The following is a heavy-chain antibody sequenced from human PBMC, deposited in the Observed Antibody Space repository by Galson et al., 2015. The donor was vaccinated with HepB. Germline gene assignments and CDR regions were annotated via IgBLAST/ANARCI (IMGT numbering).Heavy chain of an antibody. D-gene: IGHD5-18*01. CDR3: ASSRSAFNVDTAMEGFDY. CDR1: GGTFSSYA. J-gene: IGHJ4*02. CDR2: IIPIFGIA. V-gene: IGHV1-69*13. Sequence: SVKVSCKASGGTFSSYAISWVRQAPGQGLEWMGGIIPIFGIANYAQKFQGRVTITVDESTSTAYMELSSLRSEDTAVYYCASSRSAFNVDTAMEGFDYWGQGTLVTVSS.